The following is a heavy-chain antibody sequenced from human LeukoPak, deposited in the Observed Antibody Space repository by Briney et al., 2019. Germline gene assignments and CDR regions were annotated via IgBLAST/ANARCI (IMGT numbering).Heavy chain of an antibody. D-gene: IGHD2-21*01. J-gene: IGHJ4*02. CDR2: IDEDGSET. CDR3: AKAPVTTCRGAYCYPFDY. CDR1: GFTFSNYW. Sequence: GGSLRLSCEVSGFTFSNYWMMWVRQAPGKGLEWVASIDEDGSETNYLDSVTGRFTVSRDSSKNTLFLQMNRLRPEDAAVYYCAKAPVTTCRGAYCYPFDYWGQGTLVTVSS. V-gene: IGHV3-7*03.